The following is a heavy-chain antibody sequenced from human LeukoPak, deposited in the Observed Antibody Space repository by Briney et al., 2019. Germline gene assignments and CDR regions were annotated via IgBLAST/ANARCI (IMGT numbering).Heavy chain of an antibody. CDR3: ARDQSSSWSRRYFQH. V-gene: IGHV3-64*01. Sequence: GGSLRLPCAASGFTFSSYAMHWVRQAPGKGLEYVSAISSNGGSTYYANSVKGRFTISRDNSKNTLYLQMGSLRAEDMAVYYCARDQSSSWSRRYFQHWGQGTLVTVSS. CDR2: ISSNGGST. CDR1: GFTFSSYA. J-gene: IGHJ1*01. D-gene: IGHD6-13*01.